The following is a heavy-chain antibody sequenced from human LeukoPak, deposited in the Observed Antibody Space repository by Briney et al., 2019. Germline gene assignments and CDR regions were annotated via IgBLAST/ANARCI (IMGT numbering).Heavy chain of an antibody. J-gene: IGHJ6*02. CDR1: GYTFTSYD. Sequence: ASVKVSCKASGYTFTSYDINWVRQATGQGLEWMGWMNPNSGNTGYAQKFQGRVTMTRNTSISTAYMELSSLRSEDTAVYYCARGSSGWYSSPLYYYGMDVWGQGTTVTVSS. D-gene: IGHD6-19*01. V-gene: IGHV1-8*01. CDR2: MNPNSGNT. CDR3: ARGSSGWYSSPLYYYGMDV.